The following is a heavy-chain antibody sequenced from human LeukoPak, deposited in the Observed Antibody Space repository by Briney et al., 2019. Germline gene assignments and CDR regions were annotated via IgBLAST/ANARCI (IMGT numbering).Heavy chain of an antibody. Sequence: GGSLRLSCAPSGFTFSNSWMSWVRQAPGKGLEWVANIKQDGSEKYYVDSVKGRFTISRDNAKNSLYLQMSSLRAEDTAVYYCARGLRGVSLYHYFDYWGQGTLVTVSS. CDR1: GFTFSNSW. CDR3: ARGLRGVSLYHYFDY. D-gene: IGHD3-16*02. J-gene: IGHJ4*02. V-gene: IGHV3-7*01. CDR2: IKQDGSEK.